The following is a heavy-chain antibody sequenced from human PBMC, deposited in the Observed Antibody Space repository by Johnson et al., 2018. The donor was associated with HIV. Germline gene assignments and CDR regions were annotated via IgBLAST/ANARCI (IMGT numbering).Heavy chain of an antibody. V-gene: IGHV3-7*01. CDR1: GFTFSRYW. Sequence: VQLVESGGGLVQPGGSLRLSCAASGFTFSRYWMSWVRQAPGKGLEWVATIKQDGSEKYYVDSVKGRFTISRDNAKNTLYLQMNSLRAEDTALYYCARDTKVPRYNWNDGAVDIWGQGTMVTVSS. J-gene: IGHJ3*02. D-gene: IGHD1-1*01. CDR2: IKQDGSEK. CDR3: ARDTKVPRYNWNDGAVDI.